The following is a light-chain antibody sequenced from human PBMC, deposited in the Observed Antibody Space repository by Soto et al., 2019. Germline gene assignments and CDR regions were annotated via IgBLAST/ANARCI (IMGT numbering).Light chain of an antibody. V-gene: IGKV3-20*01. J-gene: IGKJ1*01. CDR2: GAS. CDR3: QQYGSSPRT. Sequence: EIVLTQSPGTLSLSPGERSPLSGRASQSVSNREIAWYQQIPGQAPRLLIYGASSRATGIPDRFSGSGSGTDFTLTISRLEPEDFAVYYCQQYGSSPRTVGQGTKVDIK. CDR1: QSVSNRE.